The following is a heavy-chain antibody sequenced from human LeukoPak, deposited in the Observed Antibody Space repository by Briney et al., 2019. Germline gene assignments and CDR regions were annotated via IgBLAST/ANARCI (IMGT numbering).Heavy chain of an antibody. CDR3: ARVGELIWFGELRSYYFDF. J-gene: IGHJ4*02. V-gene: IGHV3-23*01. CDR2: ISVSGDTT. CDR1: GFTFNNYA. Sequence: GGSLRLSCAASGFTFNNYARSWVRQAPGKGPEWVSAISVSGDTTNYADSVRGRFSISRDQSKKTLDLQLNNLRAEDTAVYYCARVGELIWFGELRSYYFDFWGQGTLVTVS. D-gene: IGHD3-10*01.